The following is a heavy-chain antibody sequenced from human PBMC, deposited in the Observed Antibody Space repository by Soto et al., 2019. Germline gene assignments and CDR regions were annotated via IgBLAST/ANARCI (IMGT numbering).Heavy chain of an antibody. Sequence: PGGSLRLSCAASGFTIRSDALSWVRQAPGKGLEWVSATSGSCGSTYYADSVKGRFTISRDNSGITLYLQMNSLRAEDTAVYYCAKDHKDIVDNIDWFGPWRQGTLDTVSS. J-gene: IGHJ5*02. D-gene: IGHD5-12*01. CDR3: AKDHKDIVDNIDWFGP. CDR1: GFTIRSDA. CDR2: TSGSCGST. V-gene: IGHV3-23*01.